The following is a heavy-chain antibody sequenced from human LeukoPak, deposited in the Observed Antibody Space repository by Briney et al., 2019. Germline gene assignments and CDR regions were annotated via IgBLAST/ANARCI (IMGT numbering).Heavy chain of an antibody. D-gene: IGHD1-26*01. Sequence: GGSLRLSCAASGFTFSTYDMYWVRQAPGKGLECVASISRNSGAYTYYAASVKGRFTISRDNSRSTLYLQMNGLRAEDMAVYYCVTTWGAHYWYFDLWGRGALVTVSS. CDR3: VTTWGAHYWYFDL. J-gene: IGHJ2*01. CDR2: ISRNSGAYT. CDR1: GFTFSTYD. V-gene: IGHV3-23*01.